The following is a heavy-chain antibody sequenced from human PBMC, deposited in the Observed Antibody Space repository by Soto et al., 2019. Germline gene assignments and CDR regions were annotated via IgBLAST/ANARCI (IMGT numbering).Heavy chain of an antibody. CDR2: ISAYNYNT. CDR1: GYTFTSYG. CDR3: ARMVGGLGHWLDP. J-gene: IGHJ5*02. D-gene: IGHD1-26*01. Sequence: QVQLVQSGAEVKKPGASVKVSCKASGYTFTSYGLSWVRQAPGQGHEWMGRISAYNYNTNYARKLQGRVTMTTDTSPSTAYMKLRSLRSLDKAVYYCARMVGGLGHWLDPWVQGTLVSVSS. V-gene: IGHV1-18*01.